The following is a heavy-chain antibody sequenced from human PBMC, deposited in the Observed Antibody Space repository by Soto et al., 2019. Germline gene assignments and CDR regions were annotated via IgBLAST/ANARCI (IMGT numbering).Heavy chain of an antibody. V-gene: IGHV1-69*02. D-gene: IGHD5-18*01. J-gene: IGHJ5*02. CDR1: GGTFSSYT. CDR2: IISILGIA. CDR3: ARFTGSYGLVGP. Sequence: QVQLVQSGAEVKKPGSAVKVSCKASGGTFSSYTISWVRQAPGQGLEWMGRIISILGIANYAQKFQGRVTITADKSTSTAYMELSSLRTEDTAVYYCARFTGSYGLVGPWGQGTLVTVSS.